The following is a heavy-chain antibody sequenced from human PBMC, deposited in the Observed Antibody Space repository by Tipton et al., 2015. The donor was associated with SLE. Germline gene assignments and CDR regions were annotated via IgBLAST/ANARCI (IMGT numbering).Heavy chain of an antibody. J-gene: IGHJ4*02. CDR1: GGSMTNYY. V-gene: IGHV4-59*12. CDR3: RLITITSLFDY. D-gene: IGHD3-16*01. Sequence: TLSLTCIVSGGSMTNYYWSWIRQPPGKGLEWIGYVHYSGSTYYNPSLKSRVTISVDTSKNQFSLKLSSVTAADTAVYYCRLITITSLFDYWGQGTLVTVSS. CDR2: VHYSGST.